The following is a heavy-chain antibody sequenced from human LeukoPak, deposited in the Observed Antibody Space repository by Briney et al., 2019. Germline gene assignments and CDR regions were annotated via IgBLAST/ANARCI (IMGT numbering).Heavy chain of an antibody. CDR3: ARGGGYSYGPVVFNY. J-gene: IGHJ4*02. D-gene: IGHD5-18*01. CDR2: IYYSGST. Sequence: SETLSLTCTVSGGSVSSGSYYWSWIRQPPGKGLEWIGYIYYSGSTNYNPSLKSRATKSVDTSKNQFSLKLSSVTAADTAVYYCARGGGYSYGPVVFNYWGQGTLVTVSS. V-gene: IGHV4-61*01. CDR1: GGSVSSGSYY.